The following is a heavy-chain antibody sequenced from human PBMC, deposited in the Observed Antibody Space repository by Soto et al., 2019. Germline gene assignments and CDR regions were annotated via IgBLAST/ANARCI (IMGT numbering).Heavy chain of an antibody. V-gene: IGHV3-21*01. CDR1: GFSFDTYN. Sequence: GGSLRLSCAASGFSFDTYNMNWVRQAPGKGLEWVSSISSGRPDIFYADSVRGRFTISRDDAKKSLFLQMNSLRADDTAVYYCARDLLGIAAGDFDLWGQGTLVTVSS. D-gene: IGHD6-19*01. J-gene: IGHJ4*02. CDR2: ISSGRPDI. CDR3: ARDLLGIAAGDFDL.